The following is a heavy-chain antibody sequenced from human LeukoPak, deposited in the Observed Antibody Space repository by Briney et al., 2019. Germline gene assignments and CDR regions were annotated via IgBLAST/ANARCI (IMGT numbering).Heavy chain of an antibody. Sequence: GGSLRLSCAASGFTFSDYYMSWIRQAPGKGLEWVSYISSSGSTIYYADSVKGRFTISRDNAKNSLYLQMNSLRAEDTAVYYCARDWGYCSSTSYPLDYWGQGTLVTVSS. V-gene: IGHV3-11*01. CDR3: ARDWGYCSSTSYPLDY. J-gene: IGHJ4*02. D-gene: IGHD2-2*01. CDR2: ISSSGSTI. CDR1: GFTFSDYY.